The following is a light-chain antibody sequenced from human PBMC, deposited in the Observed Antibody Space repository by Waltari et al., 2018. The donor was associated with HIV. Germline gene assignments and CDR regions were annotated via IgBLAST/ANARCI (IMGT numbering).Light chain of an antibody. CDR1: SLRRYY. V-gene: IGLV3-19*01. J-gene: IGLJ3*02. CDR2: GKN. CDR3: NSRDSSGNRV. Sequence: SSELTQDPAVSVALGQPVRITCQGDSLRRYYASWYQQKPRQAPVLVIYGKNNRPSGIPDRFSGSSSGNTASLTITGAQAEDEADYYCNSRDSSGNRVFGGGTNLTVL.